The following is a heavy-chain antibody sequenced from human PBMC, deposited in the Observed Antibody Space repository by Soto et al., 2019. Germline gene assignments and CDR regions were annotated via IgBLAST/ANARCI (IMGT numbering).Heavy chain of an antibody. CDR2: IGQTPTNT. J-gene: IGHJ3*02. Sequence: PGGCLRLSCAASGFTFSNYAMNWVRQAPGKGLEWVSSIGQTPTNTYYADSVKGRFTISRDSSKNTVYLQMNSLRAEDTAVYYCARDKLSWYSSPQAGAFDIWGQGTMVTV. V-gene: IGHV3-23*01. D-gene: IGHD6-13*01. CDR1: GFTFSNYA. CDR3: ARDKLSWYSSPQAGAFDI.